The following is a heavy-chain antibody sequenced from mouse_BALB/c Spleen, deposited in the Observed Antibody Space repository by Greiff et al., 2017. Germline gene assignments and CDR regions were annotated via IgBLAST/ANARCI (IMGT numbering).Heavy chain of an antibody. D-gene: IGHD1-2*01. CDR3: KRWRLRLREY. J-gene: IGHJ2*01. CDR2: ISPGNGDI. V-gene: IGHV1S53*02. CDR1: GYTFTDHA. Sequence: QVQLKESDAELVKPGTSVKLSCKASGYTFTDHAIPWVQQKPEQGLEWIGYISPGNGDIKYSEKFTGKATLTGDKSTSTAYMQLNSLTSEDSAVFVCKRWRLRLREYWGQGTTLTVSS.